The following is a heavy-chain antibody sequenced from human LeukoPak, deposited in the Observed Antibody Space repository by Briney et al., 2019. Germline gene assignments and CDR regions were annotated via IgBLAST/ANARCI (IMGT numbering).Heavy chain of an antibody. CDR3: ARGGSYSSSSKWNFIDY. D-gene: IGHD6-6*01. Sequence: SETLSLTCTVSGGSISSGGYYWSWIRQPPGKGLEWIGYIYHSGSTYYNPSLKSRVTISVDRSKNQFSLKLSSVTAADTAVYYCARGGSYSSSSKWNFIDYWGQGTLVTVSS. CDR2: IYHSGST. V-gene: IGHV4-30-2*01. J-gene: IGHJ4*02. CDR1: GGSISSGGYY.